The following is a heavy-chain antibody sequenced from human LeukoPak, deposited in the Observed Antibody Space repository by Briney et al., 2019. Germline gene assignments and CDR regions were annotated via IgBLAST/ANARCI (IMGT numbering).Heavy chain of an antibody. Sequence: SVKVSCKASGGTFSSYAISWVRQAPGQGLEWMGKIIPISGTTNYAQKFQGRVTFTADESTSTAYMELSSLRSEDTALYYCARKLRLGGNWFDPWGQGTLVTVSP. D-gene: IGHD1-26*01. CDR2: IIPISGTT. V-gene: IGHV1-69*15. CDR1: GGTFSSYA. J-gene: IGHJ5*02. CDR3: ARKLRLGGNWFDP.